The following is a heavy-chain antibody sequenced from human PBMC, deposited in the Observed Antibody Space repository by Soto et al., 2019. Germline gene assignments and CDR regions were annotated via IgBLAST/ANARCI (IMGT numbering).Heavy chain of an antibody. J-gene: IGHJ4*02. CDR1: GFTFSSYA. V-gene: IGHV3-30-3*01. CDR2: ISYDGSNK. D-gene: IGHD3-10*01. Sequence: QVQLVESGGGVVQPGRSLRLSCAASGFTFSSYAMQWVRQAPGKGLEWVAVISYDGSNKYYADSVKGRFTISRDNSKNTLYLQMNSLRAEDTAVYYCARDHGSGSSIDYWGQGTLVTVSS. CDR3: ARDHGSGSSIDY.